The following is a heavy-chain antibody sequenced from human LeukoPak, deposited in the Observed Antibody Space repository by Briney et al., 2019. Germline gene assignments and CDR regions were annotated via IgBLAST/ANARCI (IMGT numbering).Heavy chain of an antibody. J-gene: IGHJ5*02. V-gene: IGHV3-53*01. Sequence: PGGSLRLSCAASGFTVRSNYMGWARQAPGKGLEWVSVIYSGGSTSFADSVKGRFTSSRDNSKNTLYLQMNSRRAEDTAVSYCAKGATMVRAWGQGTLVTVSS. CDR1: GFTVRSNY. CDR3: AKGATMVRA. D-gene: IGHD3-10*01. CDR2: IYSGGST.